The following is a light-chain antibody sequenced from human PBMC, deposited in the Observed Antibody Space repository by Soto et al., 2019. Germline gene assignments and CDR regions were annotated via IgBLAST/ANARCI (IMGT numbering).Light chain of an antibody. CDR3: QQRTNWPSLT. CDR1: QSISRY. V-gene: IGKV3-11*01. J-gene: IGKJ4*01. CDR2: DAS. Sequence: EIVLTQSPVTLSLSPGERATLSCRASQSISRYLAWYQQKPGQAPRLLIYDASIRATGIPARFSGSGSGTDCTLTISSLEPEDFAVYYCQQRTNWPSLTFGGGTKVEIK.